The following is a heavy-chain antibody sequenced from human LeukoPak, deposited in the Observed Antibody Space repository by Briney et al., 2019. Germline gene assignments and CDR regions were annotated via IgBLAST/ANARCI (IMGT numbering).Heavy chain of an antibody. V-gene: IGHV1-8*01. J-gene: IGHJ4*02. CDR2: MNPDSGKT. D-gene: IGHD6-19*01. CDR3: AGGRTPKVAGLEGD. Sequence: ASVKVSCKASGYSFTNYDINWVRQATGQGLEWMAWMNPDSGKTGYAQKFQDRLTLTRNTSISAAYMELSSLRSEDTAVYYCAGGRTPKVAGLEGDWGQGTLVTVSS. CDR1: GYSFTNYD.